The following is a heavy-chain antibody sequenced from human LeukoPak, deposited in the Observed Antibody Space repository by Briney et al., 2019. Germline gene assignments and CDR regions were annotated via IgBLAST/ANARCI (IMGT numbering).Heavy chain of an antibody. J-gene: IGHJ3*02. CDR3: ARTRVDKGAFDI. CDR1: GVSFRGYY. CDR2: INHSGST. V-gene: IGHV4-34*01. Sequence: PSETLSLTCAVYGVSFRGYYWSWIRQPPGKGLEWIGEINHSGSTNYNPSLKSRVTISVDTSKNQFSLKLSSVTAADTAVYYCARTRVDKGAFDIWGQGTMVTVSS.